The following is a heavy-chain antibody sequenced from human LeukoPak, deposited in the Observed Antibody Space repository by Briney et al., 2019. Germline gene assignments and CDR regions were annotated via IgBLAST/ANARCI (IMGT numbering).Heavy chain of an antibody. Sequence: KSSETLSLTCTVSGGSISSSSYYWGWIRQPAGKGLEWIGSIYYSGSTYYNPSLKSRVTISVDTSKNQFSLKLSSVTAADTAVYFCATGVVGTTYYFDNWGQGTLVTVSS. D-gene: IGHD1-14*01. V-gene: IGHV4-39*01. CDR1: GGSISSSSYY. J-gene: IGHJ4*02. CDR3: ATGVVGTTYYFDN. CDR2: IYYSGST.